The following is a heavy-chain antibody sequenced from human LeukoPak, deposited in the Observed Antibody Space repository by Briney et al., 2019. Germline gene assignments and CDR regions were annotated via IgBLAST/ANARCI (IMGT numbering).Heavy chain of an antibody. Sequence: EASMKVSCKSSGFTFTDHYIHWVRQGPVQGLEWMGYIGPHSTFTSSPQEFQGRVTMTRDASMSTAYMELTRLTSDDTAVYYCVREGEGPLSKDFDYWGQGTLVTVSS. V-gene: IGHV1-2*02. CDR3: VREGEGPLSKDFDY. J-gene: IGHJ4*02. D-gene: IGHD2/OR15-2a*01. CDR2: IGPHSTFT. CDR1: GFTFTDHY.